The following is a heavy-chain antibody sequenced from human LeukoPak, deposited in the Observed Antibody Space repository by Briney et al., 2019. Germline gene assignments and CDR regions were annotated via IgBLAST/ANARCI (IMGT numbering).Heavy chain of an antibody. CDR3: GKDLSGSSHNWFDP. Sequence: PGGSLRLSCAASGFTFSSYAMSWVRQAPGKGLEWVSDISGYGGSTYYADSVKGRFNISRDNSKNTLYLQMNRLRAEDTAVYYCGKDLSGSSHNWFDPWGQGTLVTVSS. J-gene: IGHJ5*02. CDR2: ISGYGGST. D-gene: IGHD3-10*01. CDR1: GFTFSSYA. V-gene: IGHV3-23*01.